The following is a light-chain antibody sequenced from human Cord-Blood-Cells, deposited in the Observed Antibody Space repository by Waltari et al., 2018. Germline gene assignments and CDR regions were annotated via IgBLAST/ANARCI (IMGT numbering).Light chain of an antibody. Sequence: SYVLTQPPSVSVAPGKTARITCWGNNIGRKRVHGYQQKPGQAPVLVIYYDCDRPSGIPERFSGSNSRNTATLTISRVEAGDEADYYCQVWDSSSDHPVFGGGTKLTVL. J-gene: IGLJ3*02. CDR3: QVWDSSSDHPV. CDR1: NIGRKR. V-gene: IGLV3-21*04. CDR2: YDC.